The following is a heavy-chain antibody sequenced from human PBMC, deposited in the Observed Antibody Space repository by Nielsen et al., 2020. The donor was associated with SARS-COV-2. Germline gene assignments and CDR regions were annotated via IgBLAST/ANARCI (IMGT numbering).Heavy chain of an antibody. CDR1: GFTFDDYA. CDR2: ISWNSGNI. CDR3: ATWVQGFGMDV. V-gene: IGHV3-9*01. Sequence: SLKISCAASGFTFDDYAMHWVRQAPGKGLEWVSGISWNSGNIGYADSVKGRFTISRDNAKNSLYLQMNSLRAEDTALYHCATWVQGFGMDVWGQGTTVTVSS. J-gene: IGHJ6*02. D-gene: IGHD3-10*01.